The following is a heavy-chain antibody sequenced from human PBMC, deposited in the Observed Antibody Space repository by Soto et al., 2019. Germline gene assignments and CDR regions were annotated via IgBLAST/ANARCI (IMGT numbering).Heavy chain of an antibody. D-gene: IGHD2-21*02. CDR3: AREDCGGDCYVYYFDY. V-gene: IGHV3-33*01. J-gene: IGHJ4*02. CDR2: IWFDGSNK. Sequence: QVQLVESGGGVVQPGRSLRLSCAASGFTFSSYGMHWVRQAPGKGQEWVAVIWFDGSNKYYADSVKGRFTISRDNSKNTLYLQMNSLRAEDTAGYYCAREDCGGDCYVYYFDYWGQGTLVTVSS. CDR1: GFTFSSYG.